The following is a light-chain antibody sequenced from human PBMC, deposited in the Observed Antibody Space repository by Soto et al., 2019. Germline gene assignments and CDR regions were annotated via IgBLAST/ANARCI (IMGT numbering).Light chain of an antibody. CDR3: SSYTSSSL. J-gene: IGLJ2*01. V-gene: IGLV2-14*01. Sequence: QSALTQPASVSGSPGQSITISCTGTSSDVCGYNYVSWYQQHPGKAPKLMIYDVSNRPSGVSNRFSGSKSGNTASLTISGRQAEDEAYYYCSSYTSSSLFGGGPKLTVL. CDR1: SSDVCGYNY. CDR2: DVS.